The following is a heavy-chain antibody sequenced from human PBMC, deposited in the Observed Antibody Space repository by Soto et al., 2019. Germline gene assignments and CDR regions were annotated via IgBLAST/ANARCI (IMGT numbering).Heavy chain of an antibody. D-gene: IGHD1-1*01. Sequence: PGGSLRLSCAASGLSFSNTWMHWVRQAPGKGLVWVSHINSDGSTTTYADSVKGRFTISRDNTKNTVYLQMNSLRVEDTAVYYCTKRLGSTATTYGDFWGQGTPVTVSS. CDR2: INSDGSTT. CDR3: TKRLGSTATTYGDF. V-gene: IGHV3-74*03. CDR1: GLSFSNTW. J-gene: IGHJ4*02.